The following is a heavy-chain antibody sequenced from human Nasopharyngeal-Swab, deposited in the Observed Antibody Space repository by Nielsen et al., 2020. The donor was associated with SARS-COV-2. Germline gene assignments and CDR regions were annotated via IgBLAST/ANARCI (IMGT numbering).Heavy chain of an antibody. D-gene: IGHD6-6*01. CDR1: GFSFSSYN. CDR3: ATGGVSSPYYYYYMDV. J-gene: IGHJ6*03. V-gene: IGHV3-48*04. Sequence: GESLKISCAASGFSFSSYNMNWVRQAPGKGLEWISYISSSGTTMYYADSVQGRFTISRDNAKNSLYLQMNSLRAEDTAVYYCATGGVSSPYYYYYMDVWGKGTTVTVSS. CDR2: ISSSGTTM.